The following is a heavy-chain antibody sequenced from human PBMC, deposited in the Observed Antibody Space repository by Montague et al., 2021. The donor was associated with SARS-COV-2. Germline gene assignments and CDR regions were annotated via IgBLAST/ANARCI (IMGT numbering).Heavy chain of an antibody. J-gene: IGHJ4*02. Sequence: SLRLSCAASGSAFSSYLMYWVRQAPGKGLEWVSSISTLDSYIYYADSVQGRFTISRDDAKNSLFLQLNSLRVEDTAVYYCARGGYYGSGSLLDSWGQGTLVTVSS. CDR2: ISTLDSYI. CDR3: ARGGYYGSGSLLDS. V-gene: IGHV3-21*06. CDR1: GSAFSSYL. D-gene: IGHD3-10*01.